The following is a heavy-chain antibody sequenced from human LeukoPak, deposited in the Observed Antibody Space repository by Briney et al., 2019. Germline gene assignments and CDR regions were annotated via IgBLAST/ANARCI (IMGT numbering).Heavy chain of an antibody. J-gene: IGHJ4*02. V-gene: IGHV1-8*01. CDR1: GYTFTSYD. CDR2: VNPINGNT. CDR3: AGGLATTTWTIAMTGLDH. D-gene: IGHD3-9*01. Sequence: ASVKVSCKSSGYTFTSYDINWVRQATGQGLEWMGWVNPINGNTGYAQKFQGRVTMTRDTSISTAYMELSSLSSEDTAVYYCAGGLATTTWTIAMTGLDHWGPGTLVTVSS.